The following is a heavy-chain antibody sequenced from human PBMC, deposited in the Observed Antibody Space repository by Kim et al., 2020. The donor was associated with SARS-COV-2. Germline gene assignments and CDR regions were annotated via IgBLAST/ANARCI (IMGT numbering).Heavy chain of an antibody. D-gene: IGHD3-3*01. CDR1: GFTFSSYW. CDR3: ASYDFWSGYYTGFDY. V-gene: IGHV3-7*01. J-gene: IGHJ4*02. Sequence: GGSLRLSCAASGFTFSSYWMSWVRQAPGKGLEWVANIKQDGSEKYYVDSVKGRFTISRDNAKNSLYLQMNSLRAEDTAVYYCASYDFWSGYYTGFDYWGQGTLVTVSS. CDR2: IKQDGSEK.